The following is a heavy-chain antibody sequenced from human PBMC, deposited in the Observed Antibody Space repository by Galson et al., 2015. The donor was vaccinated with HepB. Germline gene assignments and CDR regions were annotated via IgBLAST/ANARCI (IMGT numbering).Heavy chain of an antibody. Sequence: SLRLSCAASGFTFSSYSMNWVRQAPGKGLEWVSYISSSSSTIYYADSVKGRFTISRDNAKNSLYLQMNSLRAEDTAVYYCARGKRTTVTIPDYWGQGTLVTVSS. D-gene: IGHD4-17*01. CDR2: ISSSSSTI. CDR1: GFTFSSYS. V-gene: IGHV3-48*01. CDR3: ARGKRTTVTIPDY. J-gene: IGHJ4*02.